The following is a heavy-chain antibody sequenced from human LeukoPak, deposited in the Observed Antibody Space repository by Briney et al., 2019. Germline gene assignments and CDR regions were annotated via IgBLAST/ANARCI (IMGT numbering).Heavy chain of an antibody. CDR1: GYTFTSYD. D-gene: IGHD5-18*01. Sequence: ASVKVSCKASGYTFTSYDINWVRQATGQGLEWMGWMNPNSGNTGYAQKFQGRVTRTRNTSISTAYMELSSLRSEDTAVYYCARGDYTAMGGPYYYYGMDVWGQGTTVTVSS. CDR2: MNPNSGNT. J-gene: IGHJ6*02. CDR3: ARGDYTAMGGPYYYYGMDV. V-gene: IGHV1-8*01.